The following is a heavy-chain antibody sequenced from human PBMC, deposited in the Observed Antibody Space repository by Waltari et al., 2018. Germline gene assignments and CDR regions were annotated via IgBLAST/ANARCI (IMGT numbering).Heavy chain of an antibody. CDR1: VFTFRSHW. CDR3: ARVLLVDYWSDAFDY. V-gene: IGHV3-7*03. Sequence: EVQLVESGGGLVQPGGYLRLSCAASVFTFRSHWMAWVRQAPRKGLEWVAKISEDGNEKYHVDSVEGRFTISRDSAKKSLYLQMNSLRAEDTAVYYCARVLLVDYWSDAFDYWGQGTLVTVSS. J-gene: IGHJ4*02. D-gene: IGHD3-3*01. CDR2: ISEDGNEK.